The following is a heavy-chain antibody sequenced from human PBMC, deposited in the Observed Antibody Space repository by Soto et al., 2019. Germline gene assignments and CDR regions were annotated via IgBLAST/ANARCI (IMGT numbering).Heavy chain of an antibody. D-gene: IGHD3-22*01. V-gene: IGHV1-2*02. CDR2: INPNSGGT. Sequence: AASVKVSCKASGYTFTGYYMHWVRQAPGQGLEWMGWINPNSGGTNYAQKFQGRVTMTRDTSISTAYMELSRLRSDDTAVYYCARADSSGYSEFDYWGQGTLVTVSS. CDR1: GYTFTGYY. J-gene: IGHJ4*02. CDR3: ARADSSGYSEFDY.